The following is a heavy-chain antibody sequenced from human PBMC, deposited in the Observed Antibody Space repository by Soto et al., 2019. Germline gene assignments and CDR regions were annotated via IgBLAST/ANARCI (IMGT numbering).Heavy chain of an antibody. CDR2: IYPDDSDT. J-gene: IGHJ6*02. D-gene: IGHD3-9*01. Sequence: GESLKISCKSSGYSFSSYWIAWVRLMPGKGLEWMGSIYPDDSDTKYSPSFQGQVTISADKSISAAYLQWSSLKASDTAIYYGARKSLTGYYNYYYSMDVWGQGTTVTVSS. CDR1: GYSFSSYW. CDR3: ARKSLTGYYNYYYSMDV. V-gene: IGHV5-51*01.